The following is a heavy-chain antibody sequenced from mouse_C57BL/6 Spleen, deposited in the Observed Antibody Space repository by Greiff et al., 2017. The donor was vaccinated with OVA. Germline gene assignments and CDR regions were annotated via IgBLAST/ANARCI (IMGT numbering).Heavy chain of an antibody. CDR3: ARKGIYDGYFYYFDY. Sequence: QVQLQQPGAELVRPGSSVKLSCKASGYTFTSYWMHWVKQRPIQGLEWIGNIDPSDSETHYNQKFKDKATLTVDKSSSTAYMQLSSLTSEDSAVYYCARKGIYDGYFYYFDYWGQGTTLTVSS. V-gene: IGHV1-52*01. J-gene: IGHJ2*01. CDR1: GYTFTSYW. D-gene: IGHD2-3*01. CDR2: IDPSDSET.